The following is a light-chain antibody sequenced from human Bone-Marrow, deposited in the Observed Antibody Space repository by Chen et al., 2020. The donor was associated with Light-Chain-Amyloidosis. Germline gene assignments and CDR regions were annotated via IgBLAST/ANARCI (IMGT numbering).Light chain of an antibody. CDR2: KAV. CDR1: QSIGTW. CDR3: QQYNSWT. V-gene: IGKV1-5*03. J-gene: IGKJ1*01. Sequence: DIQMTQSPSTLSASVGDRVTITCRASQSIGTWLAWYQQKSGKAPKLLIYKAVSLESGVPSRFSGSGSGTEFTLTISSLQPDDFATYYCQQYNSWTFGQGTKVEIK.